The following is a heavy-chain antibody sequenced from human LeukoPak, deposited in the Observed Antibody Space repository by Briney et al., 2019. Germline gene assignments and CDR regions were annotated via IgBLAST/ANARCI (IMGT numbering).Heavy chain of an antibody. CDR1: GFAFESFS. CDR3: AKGLFSAYDKYLDS. J-gene: IGHJ4*02. V-gene: IGHV3-21*04. Sequence: PGGSLRLSCAVSGFAFESFSMTWVRQAPGKGLEWVSLIIATSSDVNYAESVRGRFTISRDNAKNSLFLLMDSLRVEDTAIYYCAKGLFSAYDKYLDSWGQGTLVTVSS. CDR2: IIATSSDV. D-gene: IGHD5-12*01.